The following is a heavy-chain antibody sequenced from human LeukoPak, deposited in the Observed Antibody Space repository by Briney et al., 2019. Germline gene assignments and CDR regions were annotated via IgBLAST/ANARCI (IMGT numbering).Heavy chain of an antibody. CDR1: GFPFRSFW. J-gene: IGHJ4*02. D-gene: IGHD1-26*01. CDR3: ARASSGRYFLFTDY. Sequence: GGSLKLPFSASGFPFRSFWMGGVRRAPGMGRDWVASMNQDGREAYYVDPVKGRFTISRDNAKSSVYLQVSSLRADDTAVYYCARASSGRYFLFTDYWGQGTLVTVSP. CDR2: MNQDGREA. V-gene: IGHV3-7*01.